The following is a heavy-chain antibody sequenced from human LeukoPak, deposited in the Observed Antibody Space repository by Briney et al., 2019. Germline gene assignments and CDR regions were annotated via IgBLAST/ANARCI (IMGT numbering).Heavy chain of an antibody. J-gene: IGHJ6*02. D-gene: IGHD2-15*01. V-gene: IGHV3-53*01. CDR3: ARGLPDLYYYYGMDV. CDR2: IYSGGST. CDR1: GFTVSSNY. Sequence: GGSLRLSCAASGFTVSSNYMSWVRQASGKGLEWVSVIYSGGSTYYADSVKGRFTISRDNSKNTLYLQMNSLRAEDTAVYYCARGLPDLYYYYGMDVWGQGTTVTVSS.